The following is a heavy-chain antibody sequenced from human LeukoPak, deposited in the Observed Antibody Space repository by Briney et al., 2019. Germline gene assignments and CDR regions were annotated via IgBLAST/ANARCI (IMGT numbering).Heavy chain of an antibody. CDR2: FYTSGST. V-gene: IGHV4-4*07. CDR3: ARDSSGSGWYLIDQ. D-gene: IGHD6-19*01. J-gene: IGHJ4*02. CDR1: GGSISNYY. Sequence: SETLSLTCTVSGGSISNYYWSWIRQPAGEGLEWVGRFYTSGSTLYNPSLKSRVTISIDKSKNQFSLKLTSVTAADTAVYYCARDSSGSGWYLIDQWGQGTLVTVSS.